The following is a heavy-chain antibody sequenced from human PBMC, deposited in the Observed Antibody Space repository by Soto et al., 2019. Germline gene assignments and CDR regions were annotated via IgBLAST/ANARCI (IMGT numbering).Heavy chain of an antibody. J-gene: IGHJ6*02. CDR2: INAANGNT. D-gene: IGHD3-16*01. V-gene: IGHV1-3*01. CDR3: AREGGVYDYIWGTYSNAMDV. CDR1: GYTFSRFA. Sequence: QVQLVQSGAEVKKPGASVKVSCKASGYTFSRFAMHWVSQAPGQRLEWMGWINAANGNTKYSQKLQGRVTITRDTAASTAYMELSSLKSEDTAVYYCAREGGVYDYIWGTYSNAMDVWGQGTAVTVSS.